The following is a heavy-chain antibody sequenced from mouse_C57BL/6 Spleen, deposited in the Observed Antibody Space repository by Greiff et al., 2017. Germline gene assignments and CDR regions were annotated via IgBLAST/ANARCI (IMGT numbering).Heavy chain of an antibody. CDR1: GFTFSDYG. CDR3: ARNYYGSSYFDN. Sequence: EVKVEESGGGLVKPGGSLKLSCAASGFTFSDYGMHWVRQAPEKGLEWVAYISSGSSTIYYADTVKGRFTISRDNAKNTLFLQMTSLRSEDTAMYYCARNYYGSSYFDNWGQGTTLTVSS. J-gene: IGHJ2*01. D-gene: IGHD1-1*01. V-gene: IGHV5-17*01. CDR2: ISSGSSTI.